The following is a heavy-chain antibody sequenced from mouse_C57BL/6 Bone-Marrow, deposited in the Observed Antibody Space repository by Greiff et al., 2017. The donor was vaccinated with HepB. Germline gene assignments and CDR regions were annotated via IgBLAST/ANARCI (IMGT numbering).Heavy chain of an antibody. CDR2: ISDGGSYT. V-gene: IGHV5-4*01. Sequence: EVQLVESGGGLVKPGGSLKLSCAASGFTFSSYAMSWVRQTPEKRLEWVATISDGGSYTYYPDNVKGRFTISRDNAKNNLYLQMSHLKSEDTAMYYCARDPYYDYGPYYFDYWGQGTTLTVSS. CDR1: GFTFSSYA. CDR3: ARDPYYDYGPYYFDY. D-gene: IGHD2-4*01. J-gene: IGHJ2*01.